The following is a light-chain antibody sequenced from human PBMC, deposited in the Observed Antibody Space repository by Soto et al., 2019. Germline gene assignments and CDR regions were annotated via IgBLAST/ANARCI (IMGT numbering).Light chain of an antibody. CDR3: SSYTISSTVV. Sequence: QSALTQPASVSGSPGQSITISCTGTSSDVGGYNYVSWYQHHPGKAPKLMIYDVTNRPSGVSNRFSGSKSGNTASLTISGLQDEDEADYYCSSYTISSTVVFGGGTKLTVL. V-gene: IGLV2-14*03. J-gene: IGLJ2*01. CDR2: DVT. CDR1: SSDVGGYNY.